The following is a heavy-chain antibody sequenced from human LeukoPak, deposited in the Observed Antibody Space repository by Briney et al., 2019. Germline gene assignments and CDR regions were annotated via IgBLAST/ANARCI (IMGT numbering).Heavy chain of an antibody. V-gene: IGHV4-61*02. CDR3: ARVTTIFGVVDY. D-gene: IGHD3-3*01. Sequence: SETLSLTCTVSGGSISSGSYYWSWLRQPAGKGLEWIGRIYTSGSTNYNPSLKSRVTISVDTSKNQFSLKLSSVTAADTAVYYCARVTTIFGVVDYWGQGTLVTVSS. CDR1: GGSISSGSYY. CDR2: IYTSGST. J-gene: IGHJ4*02.